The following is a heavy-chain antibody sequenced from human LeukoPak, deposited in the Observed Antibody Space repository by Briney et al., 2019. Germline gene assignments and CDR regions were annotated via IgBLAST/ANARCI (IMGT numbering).Heavy chain of an antibody. D-gene: IGHD2-15*01. CDR1: GFTVSSNY. CDR2: IYSGGST. V-gene: IGHV3-53*01. J-gene: IGHJ4*02. CDR3: AKQIGYCSGGNCHFSD. Sequence: GGSLRLSCAASGFTVSSNYMSWVRQAPGKGLEWVSVIYSGGSTYYADSVKGRFTISRDNSKNTLYLQMNSLRAEDTAVYHCAKQIGYCSGGNCHFSDWGQGTLVTVSS.